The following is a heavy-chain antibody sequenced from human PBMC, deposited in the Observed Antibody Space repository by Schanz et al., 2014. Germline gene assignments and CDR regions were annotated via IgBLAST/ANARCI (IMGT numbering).Heavy chain of an antibody. CDR3: ARAARRTRVVPLYFDY. CDR2: ISVYTGNT. J-gene: IGHJ4*02. CDR1: GYTFTTYA. Sequence: QVQLVQSGAEVKKPGASVRVSCKASGYTFTTYAMSWVRQAPGQGLEWVGWISVYTGNTKYGQKVQGRVTMTTDTSTSTVYMELRSLRSDDTAVYYCARAARRTRVVPLYFDYWGQGTLVTVSS. D-gene: IGHD2-2*01. V-gene: IGHV1-18*01.